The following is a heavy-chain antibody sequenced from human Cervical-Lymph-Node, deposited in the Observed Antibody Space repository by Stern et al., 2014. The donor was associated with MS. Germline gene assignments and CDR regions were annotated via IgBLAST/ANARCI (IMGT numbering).Heavy chain of an antibody. CDR3: ARHPPRRKWDDPNYGMDV. Sequence: EVQLVESGAEVKKPGESLKISCKGSGYTFTNNWIAWVRQMPGKGLEWMGIIHPDASDINYTPPLQAQVTISANKSISTANLQWSSLKAADSAVYYCARHPPRRKWDDPNYGMDVWGQGTTVTVSS. J-gene: IGHJ6*02. CDR2: IHPDASDI. CDR1: GYTFTNNW. D-gene: IGHD1-1*01. V-gene: IGHV5-51*01.